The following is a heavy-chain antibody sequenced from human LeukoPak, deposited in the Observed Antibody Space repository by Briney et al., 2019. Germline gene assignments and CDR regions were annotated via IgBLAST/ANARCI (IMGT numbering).Heavy chain of an antibody. CDR2: TYYRSKWYN. D-gene: IGHD4-17*01. CDR3: AGVTTDYYYYGMDV. V-gene: IGHV6-1*01. J-gene: IGHJ6*04. Sequence: SQTLSLPCAISGDSVSSNSAAWNWIRQSPSRGLEWLGRTYYRSKWYNDYAVSVKSRITINPDTSKNQFSLQLNSVTPEDTAVYYCAGVTTDYYYYGMDVWGKGTTVTVSS. CDR1: GDSVSSNSAA.